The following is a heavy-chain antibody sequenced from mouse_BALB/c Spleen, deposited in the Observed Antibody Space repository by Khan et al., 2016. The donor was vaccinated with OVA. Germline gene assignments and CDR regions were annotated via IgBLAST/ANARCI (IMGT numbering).Heavy chain of an antibody. V-gene: IGHV1-77*01. Sequence: QVQLKQSGAELARPGASVKLSCKASGYTFTDYYINWVKQRTGQGLEWIGEIYPGSGNTYYNEKFKGKATLTADKSSSTAYMQLSSLTSEDSAVYFCARSAYDGNYGAYWGQGTLVTVSA. J-gene: IGHJ3*01. CDR3: ARSAYDGNYGAY. CDR2: IYPGSGNT. CDR1: GYTFTDYY. D-gene: IGHD2-10*01.